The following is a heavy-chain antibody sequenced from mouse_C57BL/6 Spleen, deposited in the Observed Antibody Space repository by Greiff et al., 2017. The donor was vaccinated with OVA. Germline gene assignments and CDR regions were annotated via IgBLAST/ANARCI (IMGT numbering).Heavy chain of an antibody. CDR1: GYAFSSSW. J-gene: IGHJ2*01. D-gene: IGHD1-1*01. Sequence: VQVVESGPELVKPGASVKISCKASGYAFSSSWMNWVKQRPGKGLDWIGRIYPGDGDTTYNGKFKGKATLTADKSSSTAYMQLSSLTSEDSAVYFCAELYYFDYWGQGTTLTVSS. CDR3: AELYYFDY. CDR2: IYPGDGDT. V-gene: IGHV1-82*01.